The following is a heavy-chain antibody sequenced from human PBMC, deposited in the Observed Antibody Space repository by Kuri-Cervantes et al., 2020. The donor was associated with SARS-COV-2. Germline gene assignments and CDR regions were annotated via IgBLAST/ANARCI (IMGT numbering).Heavy chain of an antibody. CDR3: ARPGGFLDV. D-gene: IGHD4-23*01. CDR1: GGSISSGSYY. Sequence: SETLSLTCTVSGGSISSGSYYWSWIRQPAGKGLEWIGHIYTSGSTNYNPSLKSRVTISVDTSKNQLSLKLSSVTAADTAVYYCARPGGFLDVWGKGTTVTVSS. J-gene: IGHJ6*04. CDR2: IYTSGST. V-gene: IGHV4-61*09.